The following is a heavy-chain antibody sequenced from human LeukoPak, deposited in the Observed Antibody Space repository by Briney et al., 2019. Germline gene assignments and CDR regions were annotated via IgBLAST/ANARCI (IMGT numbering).Heavy chain of an antibody. Sequence: GASVKVSCKVSGYTLTELSMHWVRQAPGKGLEWMGGFDPEVGETIYAQKFQGRVTMTEDTSTDTAYMELSSVRSEDTAVYYCATVVNVPNLVVENDYWGQGTLVTVSS. D-gene: IGHD2-15*01. J-gene: IGHJ4*02. CDR3: ATVVNVPNLVVENDY. CDR2: FDPEVGET. CDR1: GYTLTELS. V-gene: IGHV1-24*01.